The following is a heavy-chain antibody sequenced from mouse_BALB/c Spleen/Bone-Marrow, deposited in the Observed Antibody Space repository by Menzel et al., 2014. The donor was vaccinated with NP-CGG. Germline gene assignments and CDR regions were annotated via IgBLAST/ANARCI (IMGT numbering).Heavy chain of an antibody. J-gene: IGHJ3*01. D-gene: IGHD2-12*01. Sequence: VQLQQSGAELMKPGASVKISCKATGYTFSSYWIEWVKQRPGHGLEWIGEILPGSGSTNYNEKFKGKATFTADTSSNTAYMQLSSLTSEDSGVYYCARKDYYSRFGYWGQGTLVTVSA. V-gene: IGHV1-9*01. CDR2: ILPGSGST. CDR1: GYTFSSYW. CDR3: ARKDYYSRFGY.